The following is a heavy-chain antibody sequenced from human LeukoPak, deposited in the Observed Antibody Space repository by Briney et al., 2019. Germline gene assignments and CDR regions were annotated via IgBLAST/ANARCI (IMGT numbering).Heavy chain of an antibody. D-gene: IGHD3-22*01. CDR3: AKDLETHDTSAC. V-gene: IGHV3-7*03. CDR2: IKPDGSEK. J-gene: IGHJ4*02. CDR1: GFTFSSYW. Sequence: GGSLRLSCAASGFTFSSYWMSWVRQAPGKGLEWVANIKPDGSEKKYVDSVKGRFTISRDNAKNSLCLQMNSLRVEDTAVYYCAKDLETHDTSACWGQGTLVTVSS.